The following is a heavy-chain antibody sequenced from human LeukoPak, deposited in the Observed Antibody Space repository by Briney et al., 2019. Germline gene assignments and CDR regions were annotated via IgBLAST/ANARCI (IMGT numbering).Heavy chain of an antibody. CDR3: ARHVRFRYCSSTSCHDAFDI. CDR1: GGSISSYY. Sequence: SETLSPTCTVSGGSISSYYWSWIRQPPGKGLEWIGYIYYSGSTNYNPSLKSRVTISVDTSKNQFSLKLSSVTAADTAVYYCARHVRFRYCSSTSCHDAFDIWGQGTMVTVSS. D-gene: IGHD2-2*01. V-gene: IGHV4-59*08. CDR2: IYYSGST. J-gene: IGHJ3*02.